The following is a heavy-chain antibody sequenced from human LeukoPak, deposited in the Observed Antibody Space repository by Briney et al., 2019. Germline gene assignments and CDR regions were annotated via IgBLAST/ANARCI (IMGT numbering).Heavy chain of an antibody. CDR1: GGTFTSYG. Sequence: GASAKVSCKASGGTFTSYGISWVRLAPGQGLEWMGGITPIFGTANYAQKFQGRVTITADKSTSTAYMELSSLRSEDTAVYYCARDRKVGCYGSGSYYNFDFDPWGQGTLVTVSS. J-gene: IGHJ5*02. V-gene: IGHV1-69*06. CDR2: ITPIFGTA. CDR3: ARDRKVGCYGSGSYYNFDFDP. D-gene: IGHD3-10*01.